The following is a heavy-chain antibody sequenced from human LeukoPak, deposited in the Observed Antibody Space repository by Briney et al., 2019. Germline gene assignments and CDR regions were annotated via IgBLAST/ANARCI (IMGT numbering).Heavy chain of an antibody. V-gene: IGHV4-59*08. D-gene: IGHD3-22*01. J-gene: IGHJ4*02. CDR3: ARLKYYYDSSGYYPHYYFDY. CDR1: GGSISSYY. CDR2: IYYSGST. Sequence: SETLSLTCTVSGGSISSYYWSWIRQPPGKGLEWIGYIYYSGSTNYNPSLKSRVTISVDTSKNQFSLKLGSVTAADTAVYYCARLKYYYDSSGYYPHYYFDYWGQGTLVTVSS.